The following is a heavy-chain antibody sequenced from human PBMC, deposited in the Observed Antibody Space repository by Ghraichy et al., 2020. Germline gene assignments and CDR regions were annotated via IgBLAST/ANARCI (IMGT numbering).Heavy chain of an antibody. CDR3: ARVRDGYNSEPSLPDY. Sequence: SETLSLTCTVSGGSISSYYWSWIRQPPGKGLEWIGYIYYSGSTNYNPSLKSRVTISVDTSKNQFSLKLSSVTAADTAVYYCARVRDGYNSEPSLPDYWGQGTLVTVSS. CDR1: GGSISSYY. J-gene: IGHJ4*02. D-gene: IGHD5-24*01. CDR2: IYYSGST. V-gene: IGHV4-59*01.